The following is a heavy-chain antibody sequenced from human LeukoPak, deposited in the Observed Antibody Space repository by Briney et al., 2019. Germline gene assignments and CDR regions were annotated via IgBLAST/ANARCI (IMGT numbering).Heavy chain of an antibody. CDR3: ARGSYYYDSSGYYHY. CDR1: GFTLSSYT. CDR2: ISSSSTYL. D-gene: IGHD3-22*01. Sequence: GGSLRLSCAASGFTLSSYTMNWVRQAPGKGLEWVSSISSSSTYLDYADSLKGRFTISRDNAKNSLYLQMNSLRAEDTAVYYCARGSYYYDSSGYYHYWGQGTLVTVSS. J-gene: IGHJ4*02. V-gene: IGHV3-21*01.